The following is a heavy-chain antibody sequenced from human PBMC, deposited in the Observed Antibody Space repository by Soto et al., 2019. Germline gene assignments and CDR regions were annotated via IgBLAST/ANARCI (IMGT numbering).Heavy chain of an antibody. CDR2: IYYSGST. Sequence: QVQLQESGPGLVKPSETLSLTCTVSGGSISSYYWSWIRQPPGKGLEWIGYIYYSGSTNYNPSLRSRVTISVDTSKHQFSLKLSSVTAADTAVYYCAREQAKGGYYYYGMDVWGQGTTVTVSS. J-gene: IGHJ6*02. V-gene: IGHV4-59*08. D-gene: IGHD1-26*01. CDR3: AREQAKGGYYYYGMDV. CDR1: GGSISSYY.